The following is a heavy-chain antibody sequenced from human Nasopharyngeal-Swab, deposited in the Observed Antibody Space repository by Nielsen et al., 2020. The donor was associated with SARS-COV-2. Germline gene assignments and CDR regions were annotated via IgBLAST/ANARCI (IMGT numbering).Heavy chain of an antibody. J-gene: IGHJ4*02. V-gene: IGHV3-23*01. CDR1: GFTFSSYA. D-gene: IGHD3-22*01. CDR3: ASWELYYYDSSGYYG. CDR2: ISGSGGST. Sequence: GESLKISCAASGFTFSSYAMSWVRQAQGKGLEWVSAISGSGGSTYYADSVKGRFTISRDNSKNTLYLQMNSLRAEDTAVYYCASWELYYYDSSGYYGWGQGTLVTVSS.